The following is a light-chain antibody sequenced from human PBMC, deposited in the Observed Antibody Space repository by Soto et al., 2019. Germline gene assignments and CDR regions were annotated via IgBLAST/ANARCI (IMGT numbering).Light chain of an antibody. V-gene: IGKV3-11*01. CDR1: QSVRSY. J-gene: IGKJ4*01. CDR3: KQRSKWPVT. Sequence: EIVLTQSPATLSLSPGERATLSCRASQSVRSYLAWYQQKPGQAPRLLIYDASNRATGIPARFSGSGSGTDFTLTIRSLEPGDFAVYYCKQRSKWPVTFGGGTKVDIK. CDR2: DAS.